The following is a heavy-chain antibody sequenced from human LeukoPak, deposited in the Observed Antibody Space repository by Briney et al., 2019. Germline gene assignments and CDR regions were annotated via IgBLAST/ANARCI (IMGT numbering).Heavy chain of an antibody. CDR2: IRYDGSNK. V-gene: IGHV3-30*02. Sequence: PGGSLRLSCAASGFTFSSYGMHWVRQAPGKGLEWVAFIRYDGSNKYYADSVKGRFTISRDNSKNTLYLQMNSLRAEDTAVYYCAKDQDVMVVAATQIDYWGQGTLVTVSS. J-gene: IGHJ4*02. D-gene: IGHD2-15*01. CDR3: AKDQDVMVVAATQIDY. CDR1: GFTFSSYG.